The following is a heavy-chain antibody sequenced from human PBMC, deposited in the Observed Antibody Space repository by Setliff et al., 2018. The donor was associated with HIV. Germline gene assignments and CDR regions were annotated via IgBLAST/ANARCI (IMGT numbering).Heavy chain of an antibody. J-gene: IGHJ3*02. V-gene: IGHV5-51*01. CDR3: AKVHSSGWYSNHDAFDI. CDR2: IYPGDSDT. D-gene: IGHD6-19*01. CDR1: GYSFTSYW. Sequence: GESLTLSCKGSGYSFTSYWIGWVRQMPGKGLEWMGIIYPGDSDTTYSPSFQGQVTISADKSISTAYLQWSSLKASDTAMYYCAKVHSSGWYSNHDAFDIWGQGTMVTVSS.